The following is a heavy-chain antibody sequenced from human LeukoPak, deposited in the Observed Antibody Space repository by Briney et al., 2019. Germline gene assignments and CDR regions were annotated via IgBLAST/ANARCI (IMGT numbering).Heavy chain of an antibody. CDR2: IYARGST. V-gene: IGHV4-4*07. CDR3: ARAVPVRPGGIVATMGPLGAFDI. Sequence: SETLSLTCTVSGGSITSYYWSWIRQPAGKGLEWIGRIYARGSTNYNPSLKSRVTISVDTSKNQFSLKLSSVTAADTAVYYCARAVPVRPGGIVATMGPLGAFDIWGQGTTVTVSS. J-gene: IGHJ3*02. CDR1: GGSITSYY. D-gene: IGHD5-12*01.